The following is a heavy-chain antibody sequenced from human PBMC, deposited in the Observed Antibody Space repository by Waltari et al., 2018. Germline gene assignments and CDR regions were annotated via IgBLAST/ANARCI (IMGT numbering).Heavy chain of an antibody. J-gene: IGHJ4*02. CDR1: GFTFSSDA. V-gene: IGHV3-23*04. CDR2: SSGSGGST. D-gene: IGHD5-18*01. CDR3: AKGERIQLWTWDY. Sequence: EVQLVESGGGLVQPGGSLRLSCAASGFTFSSDAMSWVRQAPGKGLEWVSASSGSGGSTYYADSVKGRFTISRDNSKNTLYLQMNSLRAEDTAVYYCAKGERIQLWTWDYWGQGTLVTVSS.